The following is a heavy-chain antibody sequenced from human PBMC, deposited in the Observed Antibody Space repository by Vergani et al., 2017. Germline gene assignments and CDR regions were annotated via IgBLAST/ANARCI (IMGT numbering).Heavy chain of an antibody. CDR2: IKSDGSIT. J-gene: IGHJ5*01. Sequence: EVQLVESGGGLIHPGGSLRLSCEGSGFSFSGYWMHWVRHSPEKGLVWVSRIKSDGSITNYADSVKGRFTISRDNAKNTVYLEMNSLRGADTAIYYCVRSRCSGPCFMSNWFDSWGQGTLVSVSS. CDR3: VRSRCSGPCFMSNWFDS. D-gene: IGHD2-15*01. CDR1: GFSFSGYW. V-gene: IGHV3-74*01.